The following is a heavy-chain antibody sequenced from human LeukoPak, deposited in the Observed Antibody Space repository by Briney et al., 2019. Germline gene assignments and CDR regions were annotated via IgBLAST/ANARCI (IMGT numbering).Heavy chain of an antibody. CDR3: ARVISSYDALDI. Sequence: SQTLSLTCTVSGGSISSGDYYWSWIRQPPGKGLEWIGYIYYSGSTYYNPSLKSRVTISVDTSKNQFSLKLSSVTAADTAVYYCARVISSYDALDIWGQGTMVTVSS. V-gene: IGHV4-30-4*01. J-gene: IGHJ3*02. CDR2: IYYSGST. CDR1: GGSISSGDYY. D-gene: IGHD3-22*01.